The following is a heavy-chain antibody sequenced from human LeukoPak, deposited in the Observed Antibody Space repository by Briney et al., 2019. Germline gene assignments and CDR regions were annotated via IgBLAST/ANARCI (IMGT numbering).Heavy chain of an antibody. V-gene: IGHV3-23*01. CDR2: INYSGGTT. CDR1: GFSFGTSS. CDR3: AKCARGATKYFDY. Sequence: GGSLRLSCAASGFSFGTSSMTWVRQAPGRGLEWVSIINYSGGTTYYADSVKGRFTISRDNSKSTLYLQMNSLRAEDTAVYYCAKCARGATKYFDYWGQGTLVTVSS. D-gene: IGHD1-26*01. J-gene: IGHJ4*02.